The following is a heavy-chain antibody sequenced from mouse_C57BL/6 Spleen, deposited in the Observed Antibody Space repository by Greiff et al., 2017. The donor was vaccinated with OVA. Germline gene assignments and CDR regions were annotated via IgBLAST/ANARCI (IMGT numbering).Heavy chain of an antibody. CDR3: ARVDGSSWVDY. D-gene: IGHD1-1*01. CDR1: GYSFTGYY. V-gene: IGHV1-42*01. CDR2: INPSTGGT. J-gene: IGHJ2*01. Sequence: EVKLQQSGPELVKPGASVKISCKASGYSFTGYYMNWVKQSPEKSLEWIGEINPSTGGTTYNQKFKAKATLTVDKSSSTAYMQLKSLTSEDSAVYYCARVDGSSWVDYWGQGTTLTVSS.